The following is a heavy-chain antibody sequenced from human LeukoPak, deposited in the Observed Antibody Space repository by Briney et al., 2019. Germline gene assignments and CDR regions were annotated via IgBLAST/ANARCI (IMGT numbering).Heavy chain of an antibody. CDR3: ANVVRNDY. CDR2: ISGSGGST. J-gene: IGHJ4*02. D-gene: IGHD4-23*01. V-gene: IGHV3-23*01. Sequence: GGSLRLSCAASGFTFSNYAVSWVRQAPGKGLEWVSSISGSGGSTYYADSVKGRFTIYRDNSKNTLYLQMNSLRAEDTAVYYCANVVRNDYWGQGTLVTVSS. CDR1: GFTFSNYA.